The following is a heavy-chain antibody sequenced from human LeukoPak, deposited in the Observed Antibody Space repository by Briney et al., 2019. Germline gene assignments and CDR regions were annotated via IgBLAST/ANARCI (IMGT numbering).Heavy chain of an antibody. V-gene: IGHV4-39*01. D-gene: IGHD2-2*01. CDR3: ARGGEYQLPPFDY. CDR2: IYYSGST. Sequence: SETLSLNCTVSGGSISSSSYYWGWIRQPPGKGLEWIGSIYYSGSTYYNPSLKSRVTISVDTSKNQFSLKLSSVTAADTAVHYCARGGEYQLPPFDYWGQGTLVTVSS. J-gene: IGHJ4*02. CDR1: GGSISSSSYY.